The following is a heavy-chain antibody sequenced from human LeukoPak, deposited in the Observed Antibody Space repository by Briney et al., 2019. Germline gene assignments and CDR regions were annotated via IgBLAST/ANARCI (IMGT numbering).Heavy chain of an antibody. V-gene: IGHV1-8*01. J-gene: IGHJ6*02. CDR3: ARGVASSSSHYYYYGMDV. CDR1: GYTFTSYD. D-gene: IGHD6-6*01. CDR2: MNPNSGNT. Sequence: ASVKVSCKASGYTFTSYDINWVRQATGQGLEWMGWMNPNSGNTGYAQKFQGRVTMTRNTSISTAYMELSSLRSEDTAVYYCARGVASSSSHYYYYGMDVWGQGTTVTVSS.